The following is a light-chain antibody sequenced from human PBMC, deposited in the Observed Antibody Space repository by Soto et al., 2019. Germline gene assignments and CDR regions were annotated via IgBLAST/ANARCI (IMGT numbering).Light chain of an antibody. V-gene: IGKV1-9*01. J-gene: IGKJ3*01. CDR2: AVS. CDR3: QHLNGRFT. Sequence: IQLTQSPSSLSASVGDRVTITCRASQGISTYLAWYQQKPGKAPQLLIYAVSTLQSGVSSRFSGSGFVTDFTLTISSLQHEDVATYYWQHLNGRFTFGPGPKVDI. CDR1: QGISTY.